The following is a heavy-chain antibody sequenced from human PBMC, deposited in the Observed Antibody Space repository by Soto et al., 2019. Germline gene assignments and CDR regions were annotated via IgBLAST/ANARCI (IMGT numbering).Heavy chain of an antibody. V-gene: IGHV1-69*01. J-gene: IGHJ6*02. Sequence: QVQLVQSGAEVKKPGSSVKVSCKASGGTFSSYAISWVRQAPGQGLEWMGGSIPISETTNYAQKFQGSVTITADESKSPAYMELSSLRSEDTAVYYCARSQGSSTSLEIYYYYDYGMDVWGQGTTVTVSS. CDR2: SIPISETT. CDR3: ARSQGSSTSLEIYYYYDYGMDV. CDR1: GGTFSSYA. D-gene: IGHD2-2*01.